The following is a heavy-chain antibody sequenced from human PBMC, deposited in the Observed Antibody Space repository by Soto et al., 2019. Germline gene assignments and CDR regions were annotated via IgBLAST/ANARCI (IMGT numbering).Heavy chain of an antibody. Sequence: EVLLVESGGGLVQPGGSLTLSCAASRFTFGSYWMNWVRQAPGKGLEWVANIKGDGSEKYYVDSVEGRFTISRDNTKNSLDLQMNSLRVEDTAVYYCAAGFPPDFWGQGILVTVSS. V-gene: IGHV3-7*01. CDR2: IKGDGSEK. CDR1: RFTFGSYW. CDR3: AAGFPPDF. D-gene: IGHD3-10*01. J-gene: IGHJ4*02.